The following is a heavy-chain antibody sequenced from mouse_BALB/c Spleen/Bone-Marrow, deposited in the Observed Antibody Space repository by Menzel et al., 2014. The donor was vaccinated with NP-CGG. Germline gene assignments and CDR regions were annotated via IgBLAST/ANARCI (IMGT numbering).Heavy chain of an antibody. J-gene: IGHJ2*01. CDR3: AKRGNYGYFDY. D-gene: IGHD2-1*01. CDR2: IWRGGST. CDR1: GFSLTSYG. V-gene: IGHV2-5-1*01. Sequence: VKLMESGPSLVQPSQSLSITCTVSGFSLTSYGVHWVRQSPGKGLEWLGVIWRGGSTDYNAAFMSGLSITKDNSKSQVFFKMNSRQADDTAIYYCAKRGNYGYFDYWGQGTTLTVSS.